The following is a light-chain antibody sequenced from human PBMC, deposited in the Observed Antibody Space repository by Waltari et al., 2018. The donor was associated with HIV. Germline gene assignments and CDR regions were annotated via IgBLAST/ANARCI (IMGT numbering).Light chain of an antibody. CDR2: SNN. CDR1: SSTIGSKA. V-gene: IGLV1-44*01. J-gene: IGLJ1*01. CDR3: AAWDDSLNGYV. Sequence: QSVLTQPPSASATPGQRVTIPCSGSSSTIGSKAINWYQQLPGTAPKLLIYSNNQRPSGVPDRFSGSKSGSSASLAISGLQSEDEADYYCAAWDDSLNGYVFGTGTKVTVL.